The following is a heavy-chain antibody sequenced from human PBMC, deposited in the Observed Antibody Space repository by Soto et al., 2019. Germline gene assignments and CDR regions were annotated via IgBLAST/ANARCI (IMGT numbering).Heavy chain of an antibody. CDR1: GGSINSGGYS. D-gene: IGHD1-26*01. Sequence: SETLSLTCAVSGGSINSGGYSWSWIRQPPGKGLEWIGYMYHSGSTYYNPSLKSRVTISIDRSKNQFSLKLSSVTAADTAVYYCARGLITGSQYSGGWYYFDSWGQGTQVTVSS. V-gene: IGHV4-30-2*01. CDR3: ARGLITGSQYSGGWYYFDS. J-gene: IGHJ4*02. CDR2: MYHSGST.